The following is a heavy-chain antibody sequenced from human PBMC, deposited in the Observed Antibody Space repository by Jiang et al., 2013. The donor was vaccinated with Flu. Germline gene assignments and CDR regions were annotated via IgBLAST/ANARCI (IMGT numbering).Heavy chain of an antibody. J-gene: IGHJ4*02. CDR1: GGTFSTYP. V-gene: IGHV1-69*01. CDR2: IIPIFGTG. CDR3: ARSPEEYYYDSGGYYGVY. D-gene: IGHD3-22*01. Sequence: SGAEVKKPGSSVKVSCKASGGTFSTYPISWVRQAPGQGLEWMGGIIPIFGTGNYAQKFQGRVTITADESTSTAYMELSSLRSEDTAVYYCARSPEEYYYDSGGYYGVYWGQGTLVTVSS.